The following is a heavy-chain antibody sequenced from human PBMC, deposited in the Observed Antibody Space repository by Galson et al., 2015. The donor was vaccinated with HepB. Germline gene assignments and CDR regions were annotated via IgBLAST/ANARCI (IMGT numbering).Heavy chain of an antibody. Sequence: SLRLSCAASGFIVSITYMTWVRQAPGKGLEWLSLIYSGGTTYYADSVKGRFTISRDTSKNTLYLQMNSLTAEDTAIYYCARDSYYYGLDVWGQGTTVTVSS. CDR2: IYSGGTT. V-gene: IGHV3-53*01. CDR1: GFIVSITY. CDR3: ARDSYYYGLDV. J-gene: IGHJ6*02.